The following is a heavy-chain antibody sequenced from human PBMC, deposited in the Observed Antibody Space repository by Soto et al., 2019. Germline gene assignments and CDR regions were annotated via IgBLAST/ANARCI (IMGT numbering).Heavy chain of an antibody. Sequence: QVQLVQSAPEVQRPGDSVKVSCKTSGYTFTSYPDSWVRQAPGQGLEWMGWVNTYDGTTKIAQQFCDRITLTADKPAATVFMDLRRRTYDDTAVYYCAREYYGTTAWIDYWGQGTLVAVSS. CDR2: VNTYDGTT. CDR1: GYTFTSYP. CDR3: AREYYGTTAWIDY. J-gene: IGHJ4*02. V-gene: IGHV1-18*01. D-gene: IGHD1-7*01.